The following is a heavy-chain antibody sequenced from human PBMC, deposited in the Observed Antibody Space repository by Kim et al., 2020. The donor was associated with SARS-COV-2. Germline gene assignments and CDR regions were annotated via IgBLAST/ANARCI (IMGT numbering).Heavy chain of an antibody. Sequence: GGSLRLSCSASGFTFSSYAMHWVRQAPGKGLEYVSAISSNGGSTYYADSVKGRFTISRDNSKNTLYLQMSSLRAEDTAVYYCVKGGVMIVVVITTPDAFDIWGQGTMVTVSS. D-gene: IGHD3-22*01. V-gene: IGHV3-64D*06. J-gene: IGHJ3*02. CDR3: VKGGVMIVVVITTPDAFDI. CDR1: GFTFSSYA. CDR2: ISSNGGST.